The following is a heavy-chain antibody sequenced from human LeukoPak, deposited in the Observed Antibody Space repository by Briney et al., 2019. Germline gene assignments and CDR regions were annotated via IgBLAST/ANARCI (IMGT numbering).Heavy chain of an antibody. CDR3: ARDSSWAAAIGTGDYFDY. V-gene: IGHV3-21*01. J-gene: IGHJ4*02. Sequence: GGSLRLSCAASGFTFSSYSMNWVRQAPGKGLEWVSSISSSSSYIYYADSVKGRFTISRDNAKNSLYLQMNSLRAEDTAVYYCARDSSWAAAIGTGDYFDYWGQGTLVTVSS. CDR2: ISSSSSYI. D-gene: IGHD6-13*01. CDR1: GFTFSSYS.